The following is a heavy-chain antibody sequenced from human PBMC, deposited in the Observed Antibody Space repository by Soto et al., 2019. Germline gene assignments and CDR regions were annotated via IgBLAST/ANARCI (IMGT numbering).Heavy chain of an antibody. V-gene: IGHV4-30-4*01. CDR1: GASISSGDYY. Sequence: QVQLQESGPGLVKPSQTLSLTCTVSGASISSGDYYWTWIRQPPGKGREWIGSIYYSGSTYYNPSLKSRVTISVDTSNNQFSLKLSSVTAADTAVYYCARASYDSSTYYLDYWGQGTLVTVSS. J-gene: IGHJ4*02. CDR2: IYYSGST. CDR3: ARASYDSSTYYLDY. D-gene: IGHD3-22*01.